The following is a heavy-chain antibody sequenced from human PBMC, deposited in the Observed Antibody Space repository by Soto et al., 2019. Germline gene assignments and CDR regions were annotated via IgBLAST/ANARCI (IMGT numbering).Heavy chain of an antibody. J-gene: IGHJ6*03. Sequence: SVKVSCKASGGTFSSYTISWVRQAPGQGLEWMGRIIPILGIANYAQKFQGRVTITADKSTSTAYMELSSLRSEDTAVYYCARVVPAAIGCYYYYMDVWGKGTTVTVSS. CDR2: IIPILGIA. V-gene: IGHV1-69*02. CDR1: GGTFSSYT. CDR3: ARVVPAAIGCYYYYMDV. D-gene: IGHD2-2*01.